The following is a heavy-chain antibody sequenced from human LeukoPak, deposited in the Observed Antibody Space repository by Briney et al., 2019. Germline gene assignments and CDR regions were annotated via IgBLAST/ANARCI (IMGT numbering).Heavy chain of an antibody. J-gene: IGHJ4*02. CDR3: ARSLSSRFSGPRRPYYFDY. D-gene: IGHD3-16*02. V-gene: IGHV3-53*01. CDR2: IYSGGST. CDR1: GFTFSSNY. Sequence: GGSLRLSCAASGFTFSSNYMSWVRQAPGKGLEWVSVIYSGGSTYYLDSVKGRFTISRDNSKNTLYLQMNSLRAEDTAVYYCARSLSSRFSGPRRPYYFDYWGQGTLVTVSS.